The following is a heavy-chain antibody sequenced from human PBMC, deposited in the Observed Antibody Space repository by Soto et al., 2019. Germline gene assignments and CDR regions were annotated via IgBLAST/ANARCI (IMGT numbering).Heavy chain of an antibody. J-gene: IGHJ6*02. Sequence: GGSLRLSCAASGFTISGSAMHWVRQASGKGLEWVGRIRSKANSYATAYAASVKGRFTISRDDSKNTAYLQMNSLKTEDTAVYYCTRDGYYYYGMDVWGQGTTVTVSS. V-gene: IGHV3-73*01. CDR1: GFTISGSA. CDR2: IRSKANSYAT. CDR3: TRDGYYYYGMDV.